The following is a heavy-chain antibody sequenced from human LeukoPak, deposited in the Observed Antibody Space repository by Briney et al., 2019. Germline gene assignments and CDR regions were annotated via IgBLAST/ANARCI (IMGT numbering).Heavy chain of an antibody. CDR1: GFTFSSYV. Sequence: GGSLRLSCAASGFTFSSYVMHWVRQAPGKGLEWVAFVSYDGSNKYYADSVKGRFTISRDNSENTLYLQMNSLRAEDTAVYYCARGSMIVVVPAAFDIWGQGTMVTVSS. V-gene: IGHV3-30-3*01. J-gene: IGHJ3*02. CDR3: ARGSMIVVVPAAFDI. D-gene: IGHD3-22*01. CDR2: VSYDGSNK.